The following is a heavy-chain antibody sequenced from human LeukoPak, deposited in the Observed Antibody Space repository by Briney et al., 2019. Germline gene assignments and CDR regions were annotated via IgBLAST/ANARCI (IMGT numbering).Heavy chain of an antibody. CDR2: IYSGGST. J-gene: IGHJ4*02. V-gene: IGHV3-66*01. D-gene: IGHD5-12*01. CDR1: GFTVSSNY. CDR3: ARFGYSGWNLEN. Sequence: GGSLRLSCAASGFTVSSNYMSWVRQAPGKGLEWVSVIYSGGSTYYADSVKGRFTISRDDTESSLYVQMNSLRDEDTAVYYCARFGYSGWNLENWGQGTLVTVSS.